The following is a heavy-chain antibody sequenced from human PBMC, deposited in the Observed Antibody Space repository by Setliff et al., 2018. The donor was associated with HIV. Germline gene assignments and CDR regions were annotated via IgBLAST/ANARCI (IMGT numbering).Heavy chain of an antibody. D-gene: IGHD6-19*01. J-gene: IGHJ4*02. CDR1: GGSISSFSYY. CDR3: MRRFEKWLAFDY. CDR2: VYHSGGT. V-gene: IGHV4-39*01. Sequence: PSETLSLTCTVSGGSISSFSYYWAWIRQSPGKGLEWIGNVYHSGGTDYNPSLRSRVTISVDTSTNQFSLNLASVTAADTAVYYCMRRFEKWLAFDYWGQGTLVTVSS.